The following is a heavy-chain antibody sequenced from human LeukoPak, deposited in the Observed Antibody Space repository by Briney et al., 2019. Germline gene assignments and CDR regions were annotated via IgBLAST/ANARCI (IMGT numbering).Heavy chain of an antibody. V-gene: IGHV3-21*01. Sequence: GGSLRLSCAASGFTFSSYSMNWVRQAPGKGLEWVSSISSSSSYIYYADSVKGRFTISRDNAKNSLYLQMNSLRAEDTAVYYCARDNTMVRGVIILGGFDYWGQGTLVTVSS. J-gene: IGHJ4*02. CDR3: ARDNTMVRGVIILGGFDY. CDR2: ISSSSSYI. D-gene: IGHD3-10*01. CDR1: GFTFSSYS.